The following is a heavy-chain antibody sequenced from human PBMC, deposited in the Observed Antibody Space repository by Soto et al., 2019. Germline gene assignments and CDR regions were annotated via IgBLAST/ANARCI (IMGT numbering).Heavy chain of an antibody. Sequence: PGGSLRLSCAASGFTVSSNYMSWVRQAPGKGLEWVSVIYSGGSTYYADSVKGRFTISRDNSKNTLYLQMNSLRAEDTAVYYCARDYYDSSGYYILAFDIWGQGTMVTVSS. CDR1: GFTVSSNY. CDR2: IYSGGST. CDR3: ARDYYDSSGYYILAFDI. D-gene: IGHD3-22*01. V-gene: IGHV3-53*01. J-gene: IGHJ3*02.